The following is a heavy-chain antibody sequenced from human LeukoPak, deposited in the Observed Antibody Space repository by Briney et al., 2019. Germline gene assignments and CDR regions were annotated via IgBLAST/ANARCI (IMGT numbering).Heavy chain of an antibody. CDR1: GYTFTRYY. J-gene: IGHJ6*02. CDR2: INPSGGSA. Sequence: ASVKVSCKASGYTFTRYYMHWVRQAPGQGLEWMGIINPSGGSARYAQKFQGRVTMTRDTSTSTVYMEVSSLRSDDTAVYYCAGLYNWNHQDYDAMDVWGQGTTVTVSS. V-gene: IGHV1-46*01. CDR3: AGLYNWNHQDYDAMDV. D-gene: IGHD1-20*01.